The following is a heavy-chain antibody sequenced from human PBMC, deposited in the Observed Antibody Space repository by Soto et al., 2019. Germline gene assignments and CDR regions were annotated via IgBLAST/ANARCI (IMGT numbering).Heavy chain of an antibody. D-gene: IGHD3-22*01. CDR1: GGSISSSNW. CDR2: IYHSGST. Sequence: SETLSLTCAVSGGSISSSNWWSGVRQPPGKGLEWIGEIYHSGSTNYNPSLKSRVTISVDKSKNQFSLKLSSVTAADTAVYYCARVHYYDSSGYYAFDYWGQGTLVTVSS. J-gene: IGHJ4*02. CDR3: ARVHYYDSSGYYAFDY. V-gene: IGHV4-4*02.